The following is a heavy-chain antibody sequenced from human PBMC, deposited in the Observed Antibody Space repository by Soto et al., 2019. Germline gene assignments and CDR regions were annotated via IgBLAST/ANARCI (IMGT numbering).Heavy chain of an antibody. Sequence: QVQLVQSGAEVKKPGSSVKVSCKASGGTFSSYTISWVRQAPGQGLEWMGRIIPILGIANYAQKFQGRVTITADKSTSTAYMELSSLRSEDTAVYYCASSRYCTNGACYTARRWFDPWGQGTLVTVSS. V-gene: IGHV1-69*02. D-gene: IGHD2-8*01. CDR3: ASSRYCTNGACYTARRWFDP. CDR2: IIPILGIA. J-gene: IGHJ5*02. CDR1: GGTFSSYT.